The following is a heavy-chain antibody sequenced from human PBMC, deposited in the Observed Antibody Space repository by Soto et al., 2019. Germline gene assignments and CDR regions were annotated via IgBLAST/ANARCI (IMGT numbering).Heavy chain of an antibody. CDR2: IDPSDSYT. CDR3: VRHGNGPPYHFDY. D-gene: IGHD2-2*02. Sequence: EVQLVQSAAEVKEPGESLRISCKGSGYRFISYWISWVRQMPGKGLEWMGRIDPSDSYTTYSPSFQGHVTISIDKSTSTAYLQLRSLEASDTAKYYCVRHGNGPPYHFDYWGQGILVTVSS. CDR1: GYRFISYW. J-gene: IGHJ4*02. V-gene: IGHV5-10-1*03.